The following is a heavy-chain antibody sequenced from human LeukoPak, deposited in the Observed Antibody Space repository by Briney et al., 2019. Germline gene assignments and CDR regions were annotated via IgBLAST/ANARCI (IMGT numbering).Heavy chain of an antibody. V-gene: IGHV3-23*01. D-gene: IGHD2-15*01. J-gene: IGHJ3*02. Sequence: GGSLRLSCAASGFTFSSYAMSWVRQAPGKGLEWVSLINSGGSGYYSDSVRGRFTISRDNSKNTLYLQMNSLRAEDTAVYYCARDFFGWSNDASDIWGQGTMVTVSS. CDR1: GFTFSSYA. CDR2: INSGGSG. CDR3: ARDFFGWSNDASDI.